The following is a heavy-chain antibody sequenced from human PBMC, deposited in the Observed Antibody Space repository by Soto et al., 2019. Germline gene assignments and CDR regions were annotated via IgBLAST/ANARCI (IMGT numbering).Heavy chain of an antibody. CDR2: ISGSGVTT. CDR3: TQVGHATGATSDF. CDR1: GFTFSTYA. J-gene: IGHJ4*02. Sequence: GGSLRLSGAASGFTFSTYAMNWVRRAPGKGLEWVSVISGSGVTTYCADSVKGRFTISRDNSKNTLFLQMNSLRAEDTAIYYCTQVGHATGATSDFWGQGTLVTVSS. V-gene: IGHV3-23*01. D-gene: IGHD1-1*01.